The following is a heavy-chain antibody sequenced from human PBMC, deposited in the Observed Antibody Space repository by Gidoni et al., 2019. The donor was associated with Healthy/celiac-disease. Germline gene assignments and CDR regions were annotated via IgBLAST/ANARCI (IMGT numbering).Heavy chain of an antibody. Sequence: EVQLVESGGGLVKPGGSLRLYCAASGFTFSSHSMNWVRQAPGKGLGWVSSISSSSSYIYYADSVKGRFTISRDNAKNSLYLQMNSLRAEDTAVYYCARWEEMATHYYYYYMDVWGKGTTVTVSS. CDR1: GFTFSSHS. J-gene: IGHJ6*03. CDR3: ARWEEMATHYYYYYMDV. D-gene: IGHD5-12*01. V-gene: IGHV3-21*01. CDR2: ISSSSSYI.